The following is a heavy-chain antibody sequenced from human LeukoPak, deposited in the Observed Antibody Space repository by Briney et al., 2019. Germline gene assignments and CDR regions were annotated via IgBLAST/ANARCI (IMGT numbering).Heavy chain of an antibody. D-gene: IGHD1-1*01. CDR1: GYTFTSYY. CDR2: INPSGGST. V-gene: IGHV1-46*01. CDR3: ASHNTPRYYFDY. J-gene: IGHJ4*02. Sequence: ASVKVSCKASGYTFTSYYMHWVRQAPGQGLEWMGIINPSGGSTSYAQKFQGRVTMTRDTSTSTVYMELSSLRSEDTAVYYCASHNTPRYYFDYWGQGTLVTVSS.